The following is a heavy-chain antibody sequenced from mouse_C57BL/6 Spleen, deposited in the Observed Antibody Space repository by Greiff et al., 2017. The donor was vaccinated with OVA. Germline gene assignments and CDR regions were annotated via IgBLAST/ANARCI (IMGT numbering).Heavy chain of an antibody. CDR2: IHPSDSDT. CDR1: GYTFTSYW. Sequence: QVQLQQPGAELVKPGASVKVSCKASGYTFTSYWMHWVKQRPGQGLEWIGRIHPSDSDTNYNQKFKGKATLTVDKSSSTAYMQLSSLTSEDSAVYDYSLDGDCCYVTWFAYWGQGTPVTVSA. J-gene: IGHJ3*01. CDR3: SLDGDCCYVTWFAY. D-gene: IGHD2-12*01. V-gene: IGHV1-74*01.